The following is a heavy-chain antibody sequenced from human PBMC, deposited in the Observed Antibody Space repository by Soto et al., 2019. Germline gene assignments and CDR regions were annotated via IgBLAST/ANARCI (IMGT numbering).Heavy chain of an antibody. Sequence: VESLKISCKGSGYSFTSYLIFWVRQMPGKGLEWMGIIYPGDSDTRYSPSFQGKVTISADKYIRTAYLQWRSLKASDTAMYYCERIPVDTDMVQDYFDYCGQGTLVTVSS. CDR1: GYSFTSYL. CDR3: ERIPVDTDMVQDYFDY. V-gene: IGHV5-51*01. D-gene: IGHD5-18*01. CDR2: IYPGDSDT. J-gene: IGHJ4*02.